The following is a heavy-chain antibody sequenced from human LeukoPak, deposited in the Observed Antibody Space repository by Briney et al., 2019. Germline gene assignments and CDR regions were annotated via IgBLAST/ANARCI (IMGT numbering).Heavy chain of an antibody. J-gene: IGHJ3*02. CDR3: AGITKDGYAFDI. CDR2: ISYDGSNK. CDR1: GFTFSSYG. Sequence: PGGSLRLSCAASGFTFSSYGMHWVRQAPGKGLEWVAVISYDGSNKYYADSVKGRFTISRDNSKNTLYLQMNSLRAEDTAVYYCAGITKDGYAFDIWGQGTMVTVSS. V-gene: IGHV3-30*19.